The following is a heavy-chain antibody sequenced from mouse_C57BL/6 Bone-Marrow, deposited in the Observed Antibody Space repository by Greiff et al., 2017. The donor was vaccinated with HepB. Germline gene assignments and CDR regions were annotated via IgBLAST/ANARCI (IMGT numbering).Heavy chain of an antibody. CDR3: ARMEILLPYYFDY. J-gene: IGHJ2*01. Sequence: QVTLKESGPGILQPSQTLSLTCSFSGFSLSTFGMGVGWLRQPSGKGLEWLAHIWWDDDKYYNPALKSRPTISKDTSKNQVFLKIANVDTADTATYYCARMEILLPYYFDYWGQGTTLTVSS. D-gene: IGHD1-1*01. V-gene: IGHV8-8*01. CDR2: IWWDDDK. CDR1: GFSLSTFGMG.